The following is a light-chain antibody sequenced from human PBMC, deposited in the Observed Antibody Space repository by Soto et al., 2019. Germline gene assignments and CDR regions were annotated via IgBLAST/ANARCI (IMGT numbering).Light chain of an antibody. V-gene: IGKV1-5*03. CDR1: QTISSW. CDR3: QQLNSYPLVT. CDR2: KAS. J-gene: IGKJ4*01. Sequence: DIQMTQSPSTLSGSVGDRVTITCRASQTISSWLAWYQQKPGKAPKLLIYKASTLKSGVPSRFSGSGSGTEFTLTISSLQPDDFATYDCQQLNSYPLVTFGGGTKVEIK.